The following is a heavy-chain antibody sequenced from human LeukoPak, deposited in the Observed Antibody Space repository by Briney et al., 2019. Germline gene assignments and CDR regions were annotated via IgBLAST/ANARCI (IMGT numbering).Heavy chain of an antibody. CDR2: INPNSSGT. V-gene: IGHV1-2*02. CDR3: ARVISGSLYY. J-gene: IGHJ4*02. Sequence: VASVKVSCKASGYTFTGYYIHWVRQAPGQGLEWMGWINPNSSGTNYAQNFQGRVTMTRDTSISTAYMELSRLRSDDTAVYYCARVISGSLYYWGQGTLVTVSS. CDR1: GYTFTGYY. D-gene: IGHD1-26*01.